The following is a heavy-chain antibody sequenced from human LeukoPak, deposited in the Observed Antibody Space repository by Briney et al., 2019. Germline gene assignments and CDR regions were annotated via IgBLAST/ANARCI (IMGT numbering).Heavy chain of an antibody. CDR1: GYTFTGYY. CDR3: ARAIGYCGGDCYSFDY. J-gene: IGHJ4*02. D-gene: IGHD2-21*02. V-gene: IGHV1-2*02. CDR2: INPNSGGT. Sequence: ASVKVSCKASGYTFTGYYMHWVRQAPGRGLEWMGWINPNSGGTNYAQKFQGRVTMTRDTSISTAYMELSRLRSDDTAVYYCARAIGYCGGDCYSFDYWGQGTLVTVSS.